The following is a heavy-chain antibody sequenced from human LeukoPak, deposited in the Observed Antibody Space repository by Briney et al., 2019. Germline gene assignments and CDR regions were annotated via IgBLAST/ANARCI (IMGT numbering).Heavy chain of an antibody. CDR2: IKQDGSEK. CDR1: GFTFSSYW. V-gene: IGHV3-7*01. J-gene: IGHJ4*02. CDR3: AREAQYSSSDY. D-gene: IGHD6-19*01. Sequence: GGSLRLSCAASGFTFSSYWMSWVRQAPGKRLEWVANIKQDGSEKYHVDSLKGRFTISRDNAKNSLYLQMDSLRAEDTAVYYCAREAQYSSSDYWGQGTLVTVSS.